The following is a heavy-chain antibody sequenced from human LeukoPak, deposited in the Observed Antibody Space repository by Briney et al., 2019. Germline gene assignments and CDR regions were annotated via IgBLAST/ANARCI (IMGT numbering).Heavy chain of an antibody. CDR2: ISGSSSGT. CDR3: AKDLEGTSPNWLDP. CDR1: GFSFSDYA. Sequence: PGGSLRLSCAASGFSFSDYAMSWVRQAPGKGLEWVSSISGSSSGTYHADSVTGRFTISRDNSKSTVYLQMNSLRVDDTAVYYCAKDLEGTSPNWLDPWGQGTLVTVSS. V-gene: IGHV3-23*01. J-gene: IGHJ5*02. D-gene: IGHD3-10*01.